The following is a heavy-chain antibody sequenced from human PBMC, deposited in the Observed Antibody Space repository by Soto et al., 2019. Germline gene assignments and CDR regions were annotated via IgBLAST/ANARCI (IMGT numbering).Heavy chain of an antibody. CDR3: AATHCSSTSCYRGYGMDV. J-gene: IGHJ6*02. D-gene: IGHD2-2*02. V-gene: IGHV1-69*01. Sequence: QVQLVQSGAEVKKPGSSVKVSCQASGGTFSSYAISLVRQAPGQGLAWMGGIIPIFGTANYAQKFQGRVTINADESTSTAYMELISLGSEDTAVYYCAATHCSSTSCYRGYGMDVWGQGTTVTVSS. CDR1: GGTFSSYA. CDR2: IIPIFGTA.